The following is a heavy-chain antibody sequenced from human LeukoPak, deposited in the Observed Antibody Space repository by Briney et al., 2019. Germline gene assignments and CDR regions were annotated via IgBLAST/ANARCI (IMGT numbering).Heavy chain of an antibody. Sequence: ASVKLSSKASGHTVTSYGISRVRQSPGQGRKWMGWCSAYNGNTNDAQKLQGRDSMTTDTSTSKAYMELRSLRADDTAVYYCARVFVDTAMVIGYWGQGTLVTVSS. D-gene: IGHD5-18*01. CDR2: CSAYNGNT. V-gene: IGHV1-18*01. J-gene: IGHJ4*02. CDR1: GHTVTSYG. CDR3: ARVFVDTAMVIGY.